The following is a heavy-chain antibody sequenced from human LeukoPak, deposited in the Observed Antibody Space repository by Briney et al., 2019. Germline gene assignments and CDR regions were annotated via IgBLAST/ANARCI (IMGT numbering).Heavy chain of an antibody. CDR3: ARELPVLLWFGEEDY. D-gene: IGHD3-10*01. V-gene: IGHV3-7*01. J-gene: IGHJ4*02. CDR2: IKQDGSEK. Sequence: PGGSLRLSCAASGFTFSSYWMSCVRQAPGKGLEGVANIKQDGSEKYYVDSVKGRFTISRDNAKNSLYLQMNSLRAEDTAVYYCARELPVLLWFGEEDYWGQGTLVTVSS. CDR1: GFTFSSYW.